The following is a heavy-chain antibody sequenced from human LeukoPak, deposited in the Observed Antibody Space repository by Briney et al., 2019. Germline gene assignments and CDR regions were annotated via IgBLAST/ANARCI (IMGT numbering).Heavy chain of an antibody. V-gene: IGHV3-74*01. D-gene: IGHD5-18*01. CDR2: INSDGSSI. J-gene: IGHJ4*02. CDR3: ARGYSSGYRIDY. Sequence: GGSPRLSCAASGFTFSSYWMHWVRQAPGKGLVWVSRINSDGSSITYADSVKSRFTISRDNAKNTLYLQMNSLRAEDTAVYYCARGYSSGYRIDYWGQGTLVTVSS. CDR1: GFTFSSYW.